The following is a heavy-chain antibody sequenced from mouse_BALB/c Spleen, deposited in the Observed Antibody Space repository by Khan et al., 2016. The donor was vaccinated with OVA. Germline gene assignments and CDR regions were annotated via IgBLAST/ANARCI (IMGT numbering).Heavy chain of an antibody. CDR3: SKGSCFGNDMDY. D-gene: IGHD2-1*01. J-gene: IGHJ3*01. CDR2: IYPGTGSI. CDR1: GYIFTTYW. V-gene: IGHV1-62-1*01. Sequence: QVQLKESGGDLERPGASVKLSCKTSGYIFTTYWIHWVKQWSGKGFEWIAWIYPGTGSIYYNENFKDKVTLTAEISSSTAYMKIGSLKSEDSASYRFSKGSCFGNDMDYWGQGTLVTVS.